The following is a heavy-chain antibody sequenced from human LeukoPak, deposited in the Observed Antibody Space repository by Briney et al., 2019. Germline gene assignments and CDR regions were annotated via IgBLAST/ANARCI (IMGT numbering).Heavy chain of an antibody. V-gene: IGHV3-9*01. D-gene: IGHD3-22*01. CDR3: AKDNLRYYDSSGYFSY. CDR1: GFTFDDYA. Sequence: GGSLRLSCAASGFTFDDYAMHWVRQAPGKGLEWVSGISWNSGSIGYVDSVKGRFTISRDNAKNSLYLQMNSLRAEDTALYYCAKDNLRYYDSSGYFSYWGQGTLVTVSS. CDR2: ISWNSGSI. J-gene: IGHJ4*02.